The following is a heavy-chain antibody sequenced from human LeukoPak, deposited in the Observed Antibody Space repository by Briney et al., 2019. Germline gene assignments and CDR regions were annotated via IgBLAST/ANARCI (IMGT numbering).Heavy chain of an antibody. J-gene: IGHJ3*02. CDR2: IRFDGSHQ. CDR1: GFTFSSYG. D-gene: IGHD2-21*01. CDR3: GNPLITCGGNCNDAFDI. V-gene: IGHV3-30*02. Sequence: PGGSLRLSCAASGFTFSSYGMNWVRQAPGKGLEWVAFIRFDGSHQYYAGSVKGRFTISRDNSKNMVYLQMNSLRDEDTAMYYCGNPLITCGGNCNDAFDIWGQGTMVTVSS.